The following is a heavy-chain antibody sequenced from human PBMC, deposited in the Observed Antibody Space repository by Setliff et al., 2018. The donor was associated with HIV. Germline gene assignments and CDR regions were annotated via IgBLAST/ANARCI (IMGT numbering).Heavy chain of an antibody. CDR2: IYSDGST. CDR1: GLTFNRYW. Sequence: GGSLRLSCVASGLTFNRYWMSWVRQVPGKGLEWVSTIYSDGSTYHRDSVKGRFTLSRDNSKNTVYLQMNSLKTEDTAVYYCTPTDYGGSDYWGQGTLVTVSS. CDR3: TPTDYGGSDY. V-gene: IGHV3-53*01. J-gene: IGHJ4*02. D-gene: IGHD3-10*01.